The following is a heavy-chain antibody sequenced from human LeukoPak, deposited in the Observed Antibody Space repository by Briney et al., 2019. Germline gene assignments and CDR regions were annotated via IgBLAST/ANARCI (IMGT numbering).Heavy chain of an antibody. CDR2: ISGDGTVT. CDR1: GFTFRSYS. Sequence: AGSLRLSCAASGFTFRSYSMNWVRQAPGKRLEWLSLISGDGTVTYDSDSVQGRFTISRDNSKNSLYLQLNSLRTEDTALYYCARDIEAYGYYFDYWGQGTLVTVSS. V-gene: IGHV3-43*02. CDR3: ARDIEAYGYYFDY. D-gene: IGHD3-10*01. J-gene: IGHJ4*02.